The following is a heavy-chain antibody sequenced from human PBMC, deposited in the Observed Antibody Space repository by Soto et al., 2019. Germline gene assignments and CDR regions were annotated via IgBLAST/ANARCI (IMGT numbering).Heavy chain of an antibody. V-gene: IGHV5-51*01. D-gene: IGHD1-26*01. J-gene: IGHJ6*02. Sequence: PGESLKISCKGSRYSFTSYSIGWVRQMPGIGLEWMGIIYPGDSDTRYSPSFQGHVTISADKPIRPAYLQWSSLKASDTAMYYCARRSRATRGMDVCGQRTTVTVSS. CDR2: IYPGDSDT. CDR3: ARRSRATRGMDV. CDR1: RYSFTSYS.